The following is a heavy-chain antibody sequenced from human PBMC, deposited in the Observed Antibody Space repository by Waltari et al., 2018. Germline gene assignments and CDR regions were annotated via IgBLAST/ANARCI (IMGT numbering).Heavy chain of an antibody. V-gene: IGHV3-23*04. Sequence: EVQLVESGGGLVQPGGSLRLSCAASGFTFSSYAMSWVRQAPGKGLGGVAAISGSGGSTYYAGSVKGRFTISRDNSKNTLYLQMNSLRAEDTAVYYCAKAQVPLVGATHVDYWGQGTLVTVSS. D-gene: IGHD1-26*01. CDR3: AKAQVPLVGATHVDY. CDR1: GFTFSSYA. J-gene: IGHJ4*02. CDR2: ISGSGGST.